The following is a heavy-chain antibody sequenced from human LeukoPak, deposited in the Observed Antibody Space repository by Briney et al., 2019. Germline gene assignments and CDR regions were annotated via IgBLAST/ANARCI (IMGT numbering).Heavy chain of an antibody. J-gene: IGHJ4*02. CDR1: GGSFSGYY. D-gene: IGHD1-7*01. Sequence: SETLSLTCAVYGGSFSGYYWSWIRQPPGKGLEWIGEINHSGSTNYNPSLKSRVTISVDTSKNQFSLKLSSVTAADTAIYYCARLTPITGTTDYFDYWGQGTLVTVSS. CDR2: INHSGST. V-gene: IGHV4-34*01. CDR3: ARLTPITGTTDYFDY.